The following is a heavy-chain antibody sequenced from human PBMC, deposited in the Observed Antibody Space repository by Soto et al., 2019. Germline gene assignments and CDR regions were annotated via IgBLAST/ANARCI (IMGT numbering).Heavy chain of an antibody. D-gene: IGHD3-10*01. J-gene: IGHJ5*02. V-gene: IGHV4-59*12. Sequence: PSETLSLTCRVSSGSISSYYWSWTRQPPGKGLEWIGYIFYSGSTNQSPSLKSRVTISVDTSKNQFSLKLRSVTAADTAVYYCARAIYYYGSGSYFAGFDPWGQGTLVPVSS. CDR2: IFYSGST. CDR1: SGSISSYY. CDR3: ARAIYYYGSGSYFAGFDP.